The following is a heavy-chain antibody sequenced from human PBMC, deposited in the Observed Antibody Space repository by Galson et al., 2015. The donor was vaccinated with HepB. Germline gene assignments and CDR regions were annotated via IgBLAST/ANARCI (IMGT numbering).Heavy chain of an antibody. Sequence: SLRLSCAASGFTFSSSAMSWVRQAPGKGLEWVSIINMSGTGTYYADSVKGRFTISRDNSKNTLSLQMNSLRGDDTAIYYCAKYSPSRYCGSDCYGPSYWGQGTLVTVSS. CDR3: AKYSPSRYCGSDCYGPSY. D-gene: IGHD2-21*02. V-gene: IGHV3-23*05. CDR2: INMSGTGT. CDR1: GFTFSSSA. J-gene: IGHJ4*02.